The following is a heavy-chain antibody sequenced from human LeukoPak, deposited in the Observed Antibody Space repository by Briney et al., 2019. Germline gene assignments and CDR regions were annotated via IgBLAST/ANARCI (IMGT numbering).Heavy chain of an antibody. CDR2: ISGSGGST. CDR1: GFTFSSYA. D-gene: IGHD6-19*01. CDR3: AKDSSGWFSNWFDP. Sequence: GGSLRLSCAASGFTFSSYAMSWVRRAPGKGLEWVSAISGSGGSTYYADSVKGRFTISRDNSKNTLYLQMNSLRAEDTAVYYCAKDSSGWFSNWFDPWGQGTLVTVSS. V-gene: IGHV3-23*01. J-gene: IGHJ5*02.